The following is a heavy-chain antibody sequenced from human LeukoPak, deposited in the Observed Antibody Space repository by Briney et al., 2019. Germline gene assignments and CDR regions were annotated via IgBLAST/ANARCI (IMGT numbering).Heavy chain of an antibody. J-gene: IGHJ4*02. D-gene: IGHD4-17*01. CDR1: GGTFSSYA. Sequence: ASVKVSCKASGGTFSSYAISWVRQAPGQGLEWMGWINPNSGGTNYAQKFQGWVTMTRDTSISTAYMELSRLRSDDTAVYYCAREGSLNGDYLFDYWGQGTLVTVSS. CDR2: INPNSGGT. V-gene: IGHV1-2*04. CDR3: AREGSLNGDYLFDY.